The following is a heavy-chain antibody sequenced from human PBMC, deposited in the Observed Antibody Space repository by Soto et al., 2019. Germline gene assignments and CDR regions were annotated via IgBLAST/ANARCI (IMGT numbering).Heavy chain of an antibody. V-gene: IGHV3-21*01. CDR3: ARDLGGGSAI. Sequence: GGSLRLSCEASGFTFSSSTMSWVRQAPGKGLEWVSAISSSSSYIYYADSLKGRFTISRDNAKNSLYLQMHSLRAEDTALYYCARDLGGGSAIWGQGNLVTVSS. D-gene: IGHD3-10*01. J-gene: IGHJ4*02. CDR2: ISSSSSYI. CDR1: GFTFSSST.